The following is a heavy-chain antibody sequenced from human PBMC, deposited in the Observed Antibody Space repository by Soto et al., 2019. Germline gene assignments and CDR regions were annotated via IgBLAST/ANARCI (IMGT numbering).Heavy chain of an antibody. V-gene: IGHV4-31*03. CDR1: GDSISSRGYY. CDR2: IYYTGST. CDR3: ASAGGIWFGESVDS. J-gene: IGHJ4*02. D-gene: IGHD3-10*01. Sequence: SATLSLTCTFSGDSISSRGYYCTWIRHHPGKGLEWIGYIYYTGSTYYNPSLKSRVTMSLDTSKNQFSLKLNSVTAADTAVYYCASAGGIWFGESVDSWGQGILVTVSS.